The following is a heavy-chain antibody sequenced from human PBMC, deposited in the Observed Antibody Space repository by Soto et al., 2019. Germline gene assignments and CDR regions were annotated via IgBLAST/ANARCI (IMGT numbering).Heavy chain of an antibody. Sequence: GGSLRLSCAASGFTFNTFGMHWVRQAPGKGLEWVSVIWYDGNKKFYGDSVKGRFTISRDNSKNTLYLQMNSLRVEDTAVYYCARDRAGGGYSSSLDHWGQGTVVTVS. CDR3: ARDRAGGGYSSSLDH. D-gene: IGHD5-12*01. J-gene: IGHJ4*02. V-gene: IGHV3-33*01. CDR2: IWYDGNKK. CDR1: GFTFNTFG.